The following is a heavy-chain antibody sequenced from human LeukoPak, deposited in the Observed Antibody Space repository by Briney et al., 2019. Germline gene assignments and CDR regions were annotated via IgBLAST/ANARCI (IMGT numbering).Heavy chain of an antibody. Sequence: PGGSLRLSCAASGFTFSSYGMSWVRQAPGKGLEWVSYIRTSGTNTDYTGSVKGRFTISRDNAKNSLYLQMNSLRADDTAVYYCAKDQDPHSYGSGSYAPFDYWGQGTLVTVSS. J-gene: IGHJ4*02. D-gene: IGHD3-10*01. V-gene: IGHV3-48*03. CDR3: AKDQDPHSYGSGSYAPFDY. CDR2: IRTSGTNT. CDR1: GFTFSSYG.